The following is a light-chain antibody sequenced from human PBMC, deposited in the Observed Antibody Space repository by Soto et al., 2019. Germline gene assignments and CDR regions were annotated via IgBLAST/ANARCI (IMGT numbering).Light chain of an antibody. CDR1: SSNIGGNS. CDR3: CSLTTSHTYV. Sequence: QSVMTQPPSVSAAPGQRVTISCSGSSSNIGGNSVSWYQQHPGKAPKLMIYHVTYRPSGVSNRYSGSKSGNSASLTISGLQADDEADYYCCSLTTSHTYVFGSGTKLTVL. J-gene: IGLJ1*01. CDR2: HVT. V-gene: IGLV2-14*03.